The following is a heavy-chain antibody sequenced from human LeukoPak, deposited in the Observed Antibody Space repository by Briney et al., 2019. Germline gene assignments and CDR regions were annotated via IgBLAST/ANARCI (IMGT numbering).Heavy chain of an antibody. J-gene: IGHJ4*02. V-gene: IGHV3-23*01. CDR1: GFTFSSYA. CDR3: GKSSGIEY. CDR2: ISGSGGST. D-gene: IGHD3-10*01. Sequence: TGGSLRLLCAASGFTFSSYAMSWVRQAPGKGLEWVSGISGSGGSTYYADSVKGRFTISRDNSKNPLYLQMNSLRAEDTAVYYCGKSSGIEYWGQGTLVTVSS.